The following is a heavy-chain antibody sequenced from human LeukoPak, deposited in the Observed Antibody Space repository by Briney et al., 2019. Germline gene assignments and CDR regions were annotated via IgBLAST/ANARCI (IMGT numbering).Heavy chain of an antibody. D-gene: IGHD5-18*01. J-gene: IGHJ4*02. CDR3: AKSGSYGYSYFDY. CDR1: GFTFSSYG. V-gene: IGHV3-33*06. Sequence: PGRSLRLSCAASGFTFSSYGMHWVRQAPGKGREWVAVIWYDGSNKYYADSVKGRITISRDNSKNTLYLQMNSLRAEDTAVYYCAKSGSYGYSYFDYWGQGTLVTVSS. CDR2: IWYDGSNK.